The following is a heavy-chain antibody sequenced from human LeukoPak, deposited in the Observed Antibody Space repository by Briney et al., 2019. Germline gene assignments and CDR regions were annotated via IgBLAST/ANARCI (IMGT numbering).Heavy chain of an antibody. CDR3: TRGPIQLWIHNAMDV. V-gene: IGHV3-23*01. CDR2: ISGSGGST. D-gene: IGHD5-18*01. Sequence: GSLRLSCAASGFTFSSYAMSWVRQAPGKGLEWVSAISGSGGSTCYADSVKGRFTISRDNSKNTLYLQMNSLRAEDTALYYCTRGPIQLWIHNAMDVWGQGTTVTVSS. J-gene: IGHJ6*02. CDR1: GFTFSSYA.